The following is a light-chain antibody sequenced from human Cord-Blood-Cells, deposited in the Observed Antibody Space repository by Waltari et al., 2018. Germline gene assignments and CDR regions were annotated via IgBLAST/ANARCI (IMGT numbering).Light chain of an antibody. Sequence: QSVLTQPPSVSGAPGQRVTISCTGSSSNIRAGYEVHRYQQLPGTAPKLLIYCNSNRPSGVPDRFSGSKSGTSASLAITGLQAEDEADYYCQSYDSSLSGSVFGGGTKLTVL. CDR1: SSNIRAGYE. V-gene: IGLV1-40*01. CDR3: QSYDSSLSGSV. J-gene: IGLJ2*01. CDR2: CNS.